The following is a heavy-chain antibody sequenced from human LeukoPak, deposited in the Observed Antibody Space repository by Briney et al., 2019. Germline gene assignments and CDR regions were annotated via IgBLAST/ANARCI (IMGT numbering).Heavy chain of an antibody. CDR2: IRYDGSNK. V-gene: IGHV3-30*02. CDR3: AKEGIFGIVGALTD. D-gene: IGHD1-26*01. Sequence: GGSLRLSCAASGFTFSSYGMHWVRQAPGKGLEWVAFIRYDGSNKYYADSVKGRFTISRDNSKNTLYLQMNSLRAEDTAVYYCAKEGIFGIVGALTDWGQGTLVTVSS. CDR1: GFTFSSYG. J-gene: IGHJ4*02.